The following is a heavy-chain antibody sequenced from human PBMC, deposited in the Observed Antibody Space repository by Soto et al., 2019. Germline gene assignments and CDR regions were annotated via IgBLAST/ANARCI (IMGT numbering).Heavy chain of an antibody. CDR3: ARDYGSGSYYNYYYYGMDV. Sequence: EVQLVESGGGLVKPGGSLRLSCAASGFTFSSYSMNWVRQAPGKGLEWVSSISSSSSYIYYADSVKGRFTISRDNAKNSLYLQMNSLRAEDTAVYYCARDYGSGSYYNYYYYGMDVWGQGTTVTVSS. CDR2: ISSSSSYI. V-gene: IGHV3-21*01. D-gene: IGHD3-10*01. J-gene: IGHJ6*02. CDR1: GFTFSSYS.